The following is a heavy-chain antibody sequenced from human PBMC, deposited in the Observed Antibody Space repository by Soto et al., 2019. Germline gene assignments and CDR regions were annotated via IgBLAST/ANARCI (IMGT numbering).Heavy chain of an antibody. V-gene: IGHV3-7*01. CDR3: ARATLYHDFWSGYSNWFDP. CDR1: GFTFSSYW. CDR2: VKQDGSEK. J-gene: IGHJ5*02. Sequence: GGSLRLSCAASGFTFSSYWMSWVRQAPGKGLEWVANVKQDGSEKYYVDSVKGRFTISRDNAKNSLYLQMNSLRAEDTAVYYCARATLYHDFWSGYSNWFDPWGQGTLVTVSS. D-gene: IGHD3-3*01.